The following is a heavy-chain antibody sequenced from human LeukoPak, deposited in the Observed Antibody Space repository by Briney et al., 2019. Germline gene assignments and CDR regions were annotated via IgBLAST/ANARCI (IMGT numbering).Heavy chain of an antibody. CDR3: AKDNSGAQYVAEYFHR. V-gene: IGHV1-2*02. Sequence: ASVKVSCKASGYTFTGYYMHWVRQAPGQGLEWMGWINPNSGGTNYAQKFQGRVTMTRDTSISTAYMELSRLRSDDTAVYYCAKDNSGAQYVAEYFHRWGQGTLVTVSS. CDR1: GYTFTGYY. J-gene: IGHJ1*01. CDR2: INPNSGGT. D-gene: IGHD1-26*01.